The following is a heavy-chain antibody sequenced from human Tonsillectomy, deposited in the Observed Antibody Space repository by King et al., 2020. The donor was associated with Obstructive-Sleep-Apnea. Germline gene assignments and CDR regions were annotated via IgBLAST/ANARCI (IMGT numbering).Heavy chain of an antibody. CDR1: GFTFSSYS. Sequence: VQLVESGGGLVQPGGSLRLSCAASGFTFSSYSMNWVRQAPGKGLEWVSYISSSSSTIYYADSVKGRFTISRDNAKNSLYLQMNSLRAEDTAVYYCARVDIVVVVAATPNAFDIWGQGTMVTVSS. CDR2: ISSSSSTI. CDR3: ARVDIVVVVAATPNAFDI. J-gene: IGHJ3*02. D-gene: IGHD2-15*01. V-gene: IGHV3-48*04.